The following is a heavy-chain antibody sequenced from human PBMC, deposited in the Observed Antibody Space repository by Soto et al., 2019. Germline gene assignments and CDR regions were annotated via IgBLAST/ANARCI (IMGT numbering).Heavy chain of an antibody. Sequence: QVQLVQSGGEVKKPGASVKVACKTSGYTFTTYGISWVRQAPGQGLEWVGWISAYSGKTHYAQKFQGKVTMTTVKSTNTAYLELRSLRSDDTAVYYCARDPYLGDHQYWGQGTLVTVSS. J-gene: IGHJ4*02. CDR2: ISAYSGKT. CDR1: GYTFTTYG. CDR3: ARDPYLGDHQY. D-gene: IGHD3-16*01. V-gene: IGHV1-18*01.